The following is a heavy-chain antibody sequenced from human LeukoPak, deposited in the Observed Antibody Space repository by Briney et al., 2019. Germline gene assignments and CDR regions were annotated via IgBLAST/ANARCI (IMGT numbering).Heavy chain of an antibody. D-gene: IGHD3-10*01. J-gene: IGHJ4*02. CDR1: GFPFSSYL. Sequence: GGSLRLFCATSGFPFSSYLMRWVPEATGKGLEGVSANSWCGGSTYYAYSVKGRFTISRDNSKNTLYLQMNSLRAEDTAVYYCAKESVAGSGSYYTPAPFDYWGQGTLVTVSS. CDR2: NSWCGGST. CDR3: AKESVAGSGSYYTPAPFDY. V-gene: IGHV3-23*01.